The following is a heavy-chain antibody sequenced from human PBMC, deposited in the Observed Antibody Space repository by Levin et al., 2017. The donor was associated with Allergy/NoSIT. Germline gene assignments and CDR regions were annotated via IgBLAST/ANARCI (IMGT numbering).Heavy chain of an antibody. J-gene: IGHJ4*02. CDR2: ISGSGGST. D-gene: IGHD6-13*01. CDR3: AKSRIAAAGTENDY. Sequence: LSLTCAASGFTFSSYAMSWVRQAPGKGLEWVSAISGSGGSTYYADSVKGRFTISRDNSKNTLYLQMNSLRAEDTAVYYCAKSRIAAAGTENDYWGQGTLVTVSS. CDR1: GFTFSSYA. V-gene: IGHV3-23*01.